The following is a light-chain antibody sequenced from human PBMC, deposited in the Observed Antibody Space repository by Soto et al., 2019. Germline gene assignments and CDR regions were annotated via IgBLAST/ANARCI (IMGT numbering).Light chain of an antibody. V-gene: IGLV2-8*01. Sequence: QSALTQPPSASGSPGQSVSISCTGTSSDVGGYNYVSWYQQHPGKAPKLMIYEINKRPSGVPDRFSGSKSGNTASLTVSGLQAEDEADYYCSSYAGNNIFVFGTGTTLTVL. CDR2: EIN. J-gene: IGLJ1*01. CDR3: SSYAGNNIFV. CDR1: SSDVGGYNY.